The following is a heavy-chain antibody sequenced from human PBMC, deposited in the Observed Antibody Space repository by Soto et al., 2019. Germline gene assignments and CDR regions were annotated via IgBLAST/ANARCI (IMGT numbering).Heavy chain of an antibody. CDR1: GFGFTSYW. J-gene: IGHJ4*02. V-gene: IGHV5-51*01. D-gene: IGHD1-1*01. Sequence: PGESLKISCKGSGFGFTSYWIAWVRQMPGKGLEWMGAIYPADSDTRYSPSFQGQVTISADKSTSTAYLQWSSLKPSDNAIYYCGRRTGGNFFDYWGQGAQVTVFS. CDR2: IYPADSDT. CDR3: GRRTGGNFFDY.